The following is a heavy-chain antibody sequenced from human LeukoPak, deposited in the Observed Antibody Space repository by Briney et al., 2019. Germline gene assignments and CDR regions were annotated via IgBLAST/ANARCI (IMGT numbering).Heavy chain of an antibody. CDR3: AREGGNWGEGYFDY. CDR1: EFTFSDYY. J-gene: IGHJ4*02. Sequence: PGGSLRLSCAASEFTFSDYYMSWIRQVPGKGLEWVSYISGSSSTMYYANSVKGRFTISRDSAKNLLYLQMNSLRAEDTAVYYCAREGGNWGEGYFDYWGQGTLVTVSS. V-gene: IGHV3-11*01. CDR2: ISGSSSTM. D-gene: IGHD7-27*01.